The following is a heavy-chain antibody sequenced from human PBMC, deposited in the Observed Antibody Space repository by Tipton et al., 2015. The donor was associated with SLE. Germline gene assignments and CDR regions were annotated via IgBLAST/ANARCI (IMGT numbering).Heavy chain of an antibody. CDR2: IYSGGST. Sequence: VQLVQSGGGLVQPGGSLRLSCAASGFTVSSNYMSWVRQAPGKGLEWVSVIYSGGSTYYADSVKGRFTISRHNSKNTLYRQMNSLRAEDTAVYYCARRKIAAAAPGAFDIWGQGTMVTVSS. CDR3: ARRKIAAAAPGAFDI. D-gene: IGHD6-13*01. V-gene: IGHV3-53*04. J-gene: IGHJ3*02. CDR1: GFTVSSNY.